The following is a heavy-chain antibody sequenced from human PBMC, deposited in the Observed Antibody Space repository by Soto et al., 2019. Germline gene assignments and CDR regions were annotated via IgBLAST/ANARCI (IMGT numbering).Heavy chain of an antibody. CDR2: IVVGSGNT. CDR3: ATDLELRHHDAFDI. V-gene: IGHV1-58*01. D-gene: IGHD1-7*01. CDR1: GFTFTSSA. Sequence: RASVKVSCKASGFTFTSSAVQWVRQARGQRLEWIGWIVVGSGNTNYAQKFQERVTITRDMSTSTAYMELSSLRSEDTAVYYCATDLELRHHDAFDIWGQGTMVTVSS. J-gene: IGHJ3*02.